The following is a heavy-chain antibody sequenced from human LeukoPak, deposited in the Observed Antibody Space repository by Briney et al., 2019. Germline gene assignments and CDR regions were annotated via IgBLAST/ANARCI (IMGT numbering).Heavy chain of an antibody. CDR3: ARAMIVVVTADAFDI. CDR2: MYYSGST. J-gene: IGHJ3*02. CDR1: GGSISSNTYY. Sequence: SETLSLTCTVSGGSISSNTYYWGWIRQPPGKGLEWIGSMYYSGSTYYNPSLKSRVTVSIDTSKNQFSLKLSSLTAADTAVYYCARAMIVVVTADAFDIWGQGTMVTVSS. D-gene: IGHD3-22*01. V-gene: IGHV4-39*07.